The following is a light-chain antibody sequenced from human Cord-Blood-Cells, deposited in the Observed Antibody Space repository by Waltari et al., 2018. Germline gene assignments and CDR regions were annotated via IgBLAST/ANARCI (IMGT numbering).Light chain of an antibody. J-gene: IGKJ1*01. CDR2: AAS. CDR1: QSISSY. Sequence: DIQMTHSPSSLSASVGDTVTITCRASQSISSYLNWYQQKPGKAPKLLIYAASSLQSGVPSRFSGSGSGTDFTLTISSLQPEDFATYYCQQSYSTPRTFGQGTKVEIK. V-gene: IGKV1-39*01. CDR3: QQSYSTPRT.